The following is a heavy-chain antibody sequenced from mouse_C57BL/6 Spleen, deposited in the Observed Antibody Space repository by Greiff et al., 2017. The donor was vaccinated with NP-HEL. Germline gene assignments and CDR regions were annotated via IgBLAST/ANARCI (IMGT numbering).Heavy chain of an antibody. CDR2: ILPGSGST. J-gene: IGHJ3*01. Sequence: QVQLQQSGAELMKPGASVKLSCKDTGYTFTGYWIEWVKQRPGHGLEWIGEILPGSGSTNYNEKFKGKATLPAYTSSNTAYMQLSSLTTEDSAIYYCAREDYGNFWFAYWGQGTLVTVSA. D-gene: IGHD2-1*01. CDR3: AREDYGNFWFAY. CDR1: GYTFTGYW. V-gene: IGHV1-9*01.